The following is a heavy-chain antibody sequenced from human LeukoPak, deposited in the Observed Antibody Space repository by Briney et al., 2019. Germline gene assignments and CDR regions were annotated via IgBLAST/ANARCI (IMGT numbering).Heavy chain of an antibody. J-gene: IGHJ6*02. D-gene: IGHD3-10*01. CDR3: ARGNYYYVMDV. CDR1: GGTFNSYA. CDR2: IIPIFGTA. V-gene: IGHV1-69*13. Sequence: ASVKVSCKASGGTFNSYAISWVRQAPGQGLEWMGGIIPIFGTANYAQKFKGRVTITADESTSTAYMELSRLRSDDTAVYYCARGNYYYVMDVWGQGTTVTVSS.